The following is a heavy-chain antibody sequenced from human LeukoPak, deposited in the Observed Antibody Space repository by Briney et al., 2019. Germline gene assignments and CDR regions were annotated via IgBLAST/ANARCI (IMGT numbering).Heavy chain of an antibody. CDR2: IYYCGST. Sequence: PSETLSLTCTVSGGSISSGDYYWSWIRQPPGKGLEWIGYIYYCGSTYYNPSLKSRVTISVDTSKNQFSLKLSSVTAADTAVYYCARGFYDSSGYYGYDYWGQGTLVTVSS. V-gene: IGHV4-30-4*01. D-gene: IGHD3-22*01. J-gene: IGHJ4*02. CDR1: GGSISSGDYY. CDR3: ARGFYDSSGYYGYDY.